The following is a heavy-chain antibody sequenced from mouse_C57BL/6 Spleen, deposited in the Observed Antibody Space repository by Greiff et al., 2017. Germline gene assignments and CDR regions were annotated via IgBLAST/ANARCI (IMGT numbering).Heavy chain of an antibody. D-gene: IGHD2-4*01. CDR1: GYSFTGYF. CDR3: ARIYYDYEDFAY. Sequence: EVKLLESGPELVKPGDSVKISCKASGYSFTGYFMNWVMQSHGKSLEWIGRINPYNGDTFYNQKFKGKATLTVDKSSSTAHMELRSLTSEDSAVYYCARIYYDYEDFAYWGQGTLVTVSA. V-gene: IGHV1-20*01. CDR2: INPYNGDT. J-gene: IGHJ3*01.